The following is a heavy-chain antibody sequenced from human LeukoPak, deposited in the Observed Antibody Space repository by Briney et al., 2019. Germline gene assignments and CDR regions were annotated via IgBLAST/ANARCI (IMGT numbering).Heavy chain of an antibody. CDR2: IYYSGST. D-gene: IGHD3-22*01. CDR1: GGSISSYY. CDR3: ARDEGSSGYSFDY. V-gene: IGHV4-59*01. J-gene: IGHJ4*02. Sequence: PSETLSLTCTVSGGSISSYYWSWIRQPPGKGLEWIGYIYYSGSTKFNPSLKSRVTISVDTSKNQFSLKLSSVTAADTAVYYWARDEGSSGYSFDYWGQGTLVTVSS.